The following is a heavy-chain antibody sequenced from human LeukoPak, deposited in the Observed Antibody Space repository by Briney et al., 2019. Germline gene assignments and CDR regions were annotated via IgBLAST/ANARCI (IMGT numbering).Heavy chain of an antibody. V-gene: IGHV3-48*01. CDR3: ARVISSTSRVVDN. D-gene: IGHD2-2*01. CDR1: GFTFSSYN. Sequence: GGSLRLSCVASGFTFSSYNMNWVRQAPGKGLEWVSYISSSSTIYYADSVKGRFTISRDNAKNSLYLQMNSLRAEDTAVYYCARVISSTSRVVDNWGQGTLVTVSS. J-gene: IGHJ4*02. CDR2: ISSSSTI.